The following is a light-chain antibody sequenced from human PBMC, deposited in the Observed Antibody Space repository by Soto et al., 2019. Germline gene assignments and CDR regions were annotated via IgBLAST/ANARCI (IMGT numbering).Light chain of an antibody. J-gene: IGLJ3*02. Sequence: QSVLTQPPSVSGTPGQRITISCSGGTSNIGTNYVYWFQHLPGTAPKLLIYRNDQRPSGVPERFSGSKSGTSASLAISGLRPDDEADDYCAGWDERLSGVFGGGTKVTVL. V-gene: IGLV1-47*01. CDR1: TSNIGTNY. CDR3: AGWDERLSGV. CDR2: RND.